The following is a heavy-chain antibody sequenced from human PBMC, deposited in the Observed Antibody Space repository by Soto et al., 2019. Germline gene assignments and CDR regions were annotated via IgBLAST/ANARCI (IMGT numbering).Heavy chain of an antibody. V-gene: IGHV3-23*01. D-gene: IGHD7-27*01. CDR1: GFTSSNYA. Sequence: EVQLLESGGGSVQPGGSLRLSCAASGFTSSNYAMSWVRQAPGKGLEWVSGISGSGGSTYYADSVKGRFIISRDNSKNTLYLQMNSPRAEDTAVYYCAKGLTGAPYYAMDVWGQGTTVTVSS. J-gene: IGHJ6*02. CDR3: AKGLTGAPYYAMDV. CDR2: ISGSGGST.